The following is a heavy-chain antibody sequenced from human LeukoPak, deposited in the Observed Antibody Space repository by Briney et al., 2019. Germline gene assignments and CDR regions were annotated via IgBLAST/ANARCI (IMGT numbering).Heavy chain of an antibody. Sequence: SETLSLTCIVSVGSMTSDYWSWIRQPPGKGLEWIGYIYYSGTTYYNPSLKSRVTISVDTSKNQFSLKLTSVTAADTAVYYCARGYYFPDYWGQGTLVTVSS. CDR3: ARGYYFPDY. CDR1: VGSMTSDY. J-gene: IGHJ4*02. V-gene: IGHV4-59*01. CDR2: IYYSGTT. D-gene: IGHD2/OR15-2a*01.